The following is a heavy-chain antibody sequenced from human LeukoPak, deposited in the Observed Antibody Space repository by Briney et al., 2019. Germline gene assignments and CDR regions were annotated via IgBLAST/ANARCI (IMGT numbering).Heavy chain of an antibody. D-gene: IGHD3-16*01. J-gene: IGHJ5*02. CDR2: IYHSGST. CDR3: ARDNWGSLDH. V-gene: IGHV4-30-2*01. Sequence: SETLSLTCAVSGGSISSGGYSWSWIRQPPGKGLEWIGYIYHSGSTYYNPSLKSRVTISVDRSKNQFSLKLSSVTAADTAVYYCARDNWGSLDHWGQGLPVTVSS. CDR1: GGSISSGGYS.